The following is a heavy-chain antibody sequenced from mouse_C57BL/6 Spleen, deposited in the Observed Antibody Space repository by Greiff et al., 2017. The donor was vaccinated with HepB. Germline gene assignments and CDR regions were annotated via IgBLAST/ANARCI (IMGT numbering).Heavy chain of an antibody. J-gene: IGHJ3*01. Sequence: EVQLQQSGPGMVKPSQSLSLTCTVTGYSITSGYDWHWIRHFPGNKLEWMGYISYSGSTNYNPSLKSRISITHDTSKNQFFLKLNSVTTEDTATYYCARGNYPGAWFAYWGQGTLVTVSA. V-gene: IGHV3-1*01. D-gene: IGHD1-1*01. CDR2: ISYSGST. CDR3: ARGNYPGAWFAY. CDR1: GYSITSGYD.